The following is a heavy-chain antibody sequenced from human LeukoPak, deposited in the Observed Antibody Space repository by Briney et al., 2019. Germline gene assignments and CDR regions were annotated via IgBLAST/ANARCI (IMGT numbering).Heavy chain of an antibody. J-gene: IGHJ4*02. D-gene: IGHD1-1*01. Sequence: ASVKVSCKASGYTFTGYYMHWVRQAPGQGLEWMGWINPNSGGTNYAQKFQGRVTMTRDTSISTAYMELSRLRSDDTAVYYCAREGLTTGTTGDYFDYWAREPWSPSPQ. CDR1: GYTFTGYY. CDR3: AREGLTTGTTGDYFDY. CDR2: INPNSGGT. V-gene: IGHV1-2*02.